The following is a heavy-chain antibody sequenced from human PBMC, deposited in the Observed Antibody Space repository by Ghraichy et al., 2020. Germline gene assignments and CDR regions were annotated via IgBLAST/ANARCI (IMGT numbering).Heavy chain of an antibody. D-gene: IGHD4-23*01. Sequence: SHTLSLTCAVYGGSFSGYYWSWIRQPPGKGLEWIGEINHSGSTNYNPSLKSRVTISVDTSKNQFSLKLSSVTAADTAVYYCARARRPLRWLPNYYYYMDVWGKGTTVTVSS. V-gene: IGHV4-34*01. CDR3: ARARRPLRWLPNYYYYMDV. CDR1: GGSFSGYY. J-gene: IGHJ6*03. CDR2: INHSGST.